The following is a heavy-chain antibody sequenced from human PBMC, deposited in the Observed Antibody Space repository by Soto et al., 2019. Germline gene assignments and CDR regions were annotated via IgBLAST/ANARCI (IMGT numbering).Heavy chain of an antibody. CDR1: GVSISCSNW. CDR3: ARDRKWIQLDYYYGMDV. D-gene: IGHD1-1*01. CDR2: IYHSGST. V-gene: IGHV4-4*02. J-gene: IGHJ6*02. Sequence: SETLSLTCAVSGVSISCSNWWSWVRQPPGKGLEWIGEIYHSGSTNYNPSLKSRVTISVDKSKNQFSLKLSSVTAADTAVYYWARDRKWIQLDYYYGMDVWGQGTTVTVSS.